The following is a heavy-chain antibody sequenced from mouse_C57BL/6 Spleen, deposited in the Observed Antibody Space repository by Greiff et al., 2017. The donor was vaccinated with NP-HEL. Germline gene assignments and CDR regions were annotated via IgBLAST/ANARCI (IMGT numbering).Heavy chain of an antibody. V-gene: IGHV1-39*01. CDR3: ARSSYGSRYYYAMDY. D-gene: IGHD1-1*01. CDR1: GYSFTDYI. CDR2: INPNYGTT. Sequence: EVQLQQSGPELVKPGASVKISCKASGYSFTDYIMNWVKQSNGKSLEWIGVINPNYGTTSYNQKFKGKATLTVDQSSSTAYMQLNSLTSEDSAVYYCARSSYGSRYYYAMDYWGQGTSVTVSS. J-gene: IGHJ4*01.